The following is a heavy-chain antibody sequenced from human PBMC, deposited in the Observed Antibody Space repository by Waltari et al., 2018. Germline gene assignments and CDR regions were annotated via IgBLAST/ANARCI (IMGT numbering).Heavy chain of an antibody. D-gene: IGHD2-8*01. Sequence: EVQLVESGGGLVQPGGSLRLSCAASGFTFSTSWMHWVSQAPGKGLVWVSRIKPERSETRFADSVKGRFTISRDNAKNTVYLQMNSLRADDTAMYYCTRDPSHCTNGVCYPDYWGQGTLVTVSS. J-gene: IGHJ4*02. CDR2: IKPERSET. CDR3: TRDPSHCTNGVCYPDY. V-gene: IGHV3-74*01. CDR1: GFTFSTSW.